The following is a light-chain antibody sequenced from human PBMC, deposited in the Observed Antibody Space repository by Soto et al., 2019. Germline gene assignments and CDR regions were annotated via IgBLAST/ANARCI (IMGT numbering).Light chain of an antibody. CDR3: QQYHTWPIT. Sequence: EVVLTQSTVTLSLSPGERATLSCRASQSIGSSYLAWYQQKPGQAPRLLIYGASSRATGIPDRFSGGGSGTEFTLTISSLQSEDCAIYYCQQYHTWPITFGGGTKVDIK. CDR2: GAS. J-gene: IGKJ4*01. CDR1: QSIGSSY. V-gene: IGKV3-20*01.